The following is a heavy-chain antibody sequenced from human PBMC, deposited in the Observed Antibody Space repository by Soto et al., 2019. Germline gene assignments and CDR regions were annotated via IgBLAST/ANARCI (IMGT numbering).Heavy chain of an antibody. CDR3: ARGFGVTTNPPGH. CDR1: GGSISNFY. D-gene: IGHD4-17*01. V-gene: IGHV4-59*01. J-gene: IGHJ4*02. CDR2: IQVGGST. Sequence: PSETLSLTCTVSGGSISNFYWSWIRQPPGKGPEYIGYIQVGGSTNYNPSLESRVAISVDTSKNQFSLRLTYVTAADTAVYYCARGFGVTTNPPGHWGQGTLVTVSS.